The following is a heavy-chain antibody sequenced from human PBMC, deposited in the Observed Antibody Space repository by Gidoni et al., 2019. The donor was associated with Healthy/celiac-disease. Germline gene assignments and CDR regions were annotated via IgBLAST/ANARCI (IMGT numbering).Heavy chain of an antibody. CDR3: ARGPGLLLSY. CDR1: GGSFSGYY. D-gene: IGHD2-15*01. V-gene: IGHV4-34*01. Sequence: QVQLQQWGAGLLKPSETLSLTCAVYGGSFSGYYWSWIRQPPGKGLEWIGEINHSGSTNYNPSLKSRVTISVDTSKNQFSLKLSSVTAADTAVYYCARGPGLLLSYWGQGTLVTVSS. J-gene: IGHJ4*02. CDR2: INHSGST.